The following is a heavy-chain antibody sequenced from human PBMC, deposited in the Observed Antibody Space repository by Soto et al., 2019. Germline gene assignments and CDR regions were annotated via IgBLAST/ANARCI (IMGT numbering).Heavy chain of an antibody. CDR3: ARHRARNWFDP. J-gene: IGHJ5*02. CDR1: GASISSSSYS. D-gene: IGHD6-6*01. Sequence: PSEPLSLTAIVSGASISSSSYSWGWIRQPPGKGLEWIGSIYYSGSTYYNPSLKSRVTISVDTSKNQFSLKLSSVTAADTAVFYCARHRARNWFDPWGQGTLVTVS. CDR2: IYYSGST. V-gene: IGHV4-39*01.